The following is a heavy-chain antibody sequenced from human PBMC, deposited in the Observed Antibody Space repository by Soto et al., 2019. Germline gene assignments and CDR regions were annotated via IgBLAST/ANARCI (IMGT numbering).Heavy chain of an antibody. CDR1: EDSCTGYG. CDR2: IDPSDSYT. Sequence: PGVFMKVCWRGAEDSCTGYGVSWVSQMPGKGLEWMGRIDPSDSYTNYSPSFQGHVTISADKSISTAYLQWSSLKASDTAMYYCARPNGHALAAPFDVWGQGTTLTVSS. J-gene: IGHJ6*02. D-gene: IGHD6-25*01. V-gene: IGHV5-10-1*01. CDR3: ARPNGHALAAPFDV.